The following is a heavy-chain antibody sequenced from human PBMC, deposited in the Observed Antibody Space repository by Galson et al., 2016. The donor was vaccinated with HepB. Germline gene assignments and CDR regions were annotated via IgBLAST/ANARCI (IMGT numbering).Heavy chain of an antibody. CDR2: ISYAAKNV. J-gene: IGHJ4*02. CDR3: AADATTIVTAFDY. D-gene: IGHD2-21*02. Sequence: SLRLSCAASGFTFSSYAMSWVRQAPGKGLEWVAKISYAAKNVYYAESLRGRSAISRDYSENAPYLEMNSLRVEDTAVYYCAADATTIVTAFDYWGQGTLVTVSS. V-gene: IGHV3-30*03. CDR1: GFTFSSYA.